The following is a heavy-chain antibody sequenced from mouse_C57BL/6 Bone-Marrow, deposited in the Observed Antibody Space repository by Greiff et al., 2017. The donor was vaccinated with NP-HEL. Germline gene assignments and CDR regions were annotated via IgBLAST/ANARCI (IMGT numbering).Heavy chain of an antibody. CDR1: GYTFTSYW. Sequence: QVQLQQPGAELVMPGASVKLSCKASGYTFTSYWMHWVKQRPGQGLEWIGEIDPSDSYTNYNQKFKGKSTLTVDKSSSTAYMQLSSLTSEDSAVYYCARSPVVYGNFGYWYFDVWGTGTTVTASS. J-gene: IGHJ1*03. CDR3: ARSPVVYGNFGYWYFDV. D-gene: IGHD2-1*01. CDR2: IDPSDSYT. V-gene: IGHV1-69*01.